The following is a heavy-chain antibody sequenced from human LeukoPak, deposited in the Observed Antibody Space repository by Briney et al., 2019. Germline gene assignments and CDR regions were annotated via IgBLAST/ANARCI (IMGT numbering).Heavy chain of an antibody. V-gene: IGHV3-21*01. CDR3: AKSERLRRSALDY. J-gene: IGHJ4*02. Sequence: GGSLRLSCAASGFTFSSYSMNWVRQAPGKGLEWVSSISSSSSYIYYADSVKGRFTISRDNAKNSLYLQMNSLRAEDTAVYYCAKSERLRRSALDYWGQGTLVTVSS. D-gene: IGHD3-3*01. CDR2: ISSSSSYI. CDR1: GFTFSSYS.